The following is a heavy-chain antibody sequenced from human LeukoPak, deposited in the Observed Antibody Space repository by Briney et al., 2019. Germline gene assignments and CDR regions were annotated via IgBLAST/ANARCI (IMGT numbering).Heavy chain of an antibody. CDR1: GDSIRGFY. Sequence: PSETLSLTCTVSGDSIRGFYWSWIRQPAGKGLQWIGRISTSGSTNYNPSLKSRVTMSVDRSTNEFSLTVRSVTAADTALYYCARGLTSYGDYVDYYFYMDVWGKGTTVTVSS. V-gene: IGHV4-4*07. J-gene: IGHJ6*03. CDR3: ARGLTSYGDYVDYYFYMDV. CDR2: ISTSGST. D-gene: IGHD4-17*01.